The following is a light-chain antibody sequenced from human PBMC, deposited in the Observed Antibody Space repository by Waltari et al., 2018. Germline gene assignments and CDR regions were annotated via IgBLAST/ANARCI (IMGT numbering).Light chain of an antibody. V-gene: IGLV3-1*01. CDR2: QDS. Sequence: SYELTQPPSVSVSPGQTASITCSGDKLGDKYACWYQQKPGQSPVLVIYQDSKRPSGMPGRFSGSNSWNTATLTISGTQAMDEADYYCQAWDSSTVVFGGGTKLTVL. CDR1: KLGDKY. CDR3: QAWDSSTVV. J-gene: IGLJ2*01.